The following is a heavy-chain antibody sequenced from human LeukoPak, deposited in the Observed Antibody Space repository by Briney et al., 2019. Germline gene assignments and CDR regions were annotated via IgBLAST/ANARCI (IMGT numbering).Heavy chain of an antibody. CDR3: ARDYSGCDRVVWFDP. J-gene: IGHJ5*02. CDR2: INPNSGGT. D-gene: IGHD5-12*01. Sequence: GASVKVSCKASGYTFTSYGISWVRQAPGQGLEWVGWINPNSGGTNYAQKFQGRVTMTRDTSISTAYMELSRLRSDDTAVHYCARDYSGCDRVVWFDPWGQGTLVTVSS. CDR1: GYTFTSYG. V-gene: IGHV1-2*02.